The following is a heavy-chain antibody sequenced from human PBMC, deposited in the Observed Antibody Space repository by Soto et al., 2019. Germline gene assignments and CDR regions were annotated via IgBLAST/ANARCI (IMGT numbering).Heavy chain of an antibody. D-gene: IGHD3-3*01. CDR3: ARARAERERSYDFWSGSFDY. J-gene: IGHJ4*02. V-gene: IGHV4-61*01. CDR2: SYYSGST. CDR1: GGSVSSGSY. Sequence: SETLSLTCTVSGGSVSSGSYWSWIRQPPGKGLEWIGYSYYSGSTNYNPSLRSRVTISVDRSNNQFFLKLTSVTAADTAVYYCARARAERERSYDFWSGSFDYWGQGSLVTVSS.